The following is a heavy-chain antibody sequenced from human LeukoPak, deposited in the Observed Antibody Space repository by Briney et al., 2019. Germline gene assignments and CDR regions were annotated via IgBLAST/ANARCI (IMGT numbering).Heavy chain of an antibody. Sequence: GGSLRLSCAASGFTFSLYSMNWVRQAPGKGLEWVSYISSSSSRIYYADSVKGRFTISRDNAKNSLFLQMNSLRAEDTAVYYCARDMQRYGMDVWGQGTTVTVSS. V-gene: IGHV3-48*04. J-gene: IGHJ6*02. CDR2: ISSSSSRI. CDR1: GFTFSLYS. D-gene: IGHD2-2*01. CDR3: ARDMQRYGMDV.